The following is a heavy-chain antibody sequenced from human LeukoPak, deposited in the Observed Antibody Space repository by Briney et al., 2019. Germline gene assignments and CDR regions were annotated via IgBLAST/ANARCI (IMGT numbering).Heavy chain of an antibody. V-gene: IGHV1-2*02. CDR1: GYTFTGYY. D-gene: IGHD2-8*02. CDR2: INPNSGGT. J-gene: IGHJ5*02. CDR3: ARVRTGRAGFDP. Sequence: ASVKVSCKASGYTFTGYYMHWVRQAPGQGLEWMGWINPNSGGTNYAQKFQGRVTMTRDTSISTAYMELSRLRSDDTAVYYCARVRTGRAGFDPWGHGTLVTVSS.